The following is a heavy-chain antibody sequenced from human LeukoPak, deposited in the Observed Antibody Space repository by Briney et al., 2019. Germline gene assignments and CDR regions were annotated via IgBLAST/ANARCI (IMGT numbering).Heavy chain of an antibody. CDR1: GGSIRSSVYY. Sequence: PSETLSLTCTVSGGSIRSSVYYWGWIRHPPGKGLGWIGSVYSSGSSNCNPSCKSRVNISVSSSKSQFSRKVTSVNAADTARYYCATRSYFYHYMDVWGKGATVSVSS. CDR3: ATRSYFYHYMDV. V-gene: IGHV4-39*01. CDR2: VYSSGSS. J-gene: IGHJ6*03.